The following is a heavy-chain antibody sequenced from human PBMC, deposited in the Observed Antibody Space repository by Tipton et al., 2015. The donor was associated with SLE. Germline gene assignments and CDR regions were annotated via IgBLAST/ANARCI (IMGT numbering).Heavy chain of an antibody. CDR2: VYSGGST. J-gene: IGHJ6*02. CDR3: AKDRIESSTWLTGCGVDA. Sequence: SLRLSCEGSGFTLSNYAMSWVRQAPGKGLEWVSVVYSGGSTYYTDSVKGRFTMSREASENTLYLQMNSLRVEDSAVYFCAKDRIESSTWLTGCGVDAWGQGTPGTVSS. D-gene: IGHD2-2*01. CDR1: GFTLSNYA. V-gene: IGHV3-23*03.